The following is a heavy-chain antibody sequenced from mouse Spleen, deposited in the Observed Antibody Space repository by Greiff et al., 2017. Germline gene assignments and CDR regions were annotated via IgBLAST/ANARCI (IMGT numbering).Heavy chain of an antibody. CDR3: ASPSGTYYFDY. V-gene: IGHV1-4*01. Sequence: QVQLQQSGAELARPGASVKMSCKASGYTFTSYTMHWVKQRPGQGLEWIGYINPSSGYTKYNQKFKDKATLTADKSSSTAYMQLSSLTSEDSAVYYCASPSGTYYFDYWGQGTTLTVSS. CDR2: INPSSGYT. CDR1: GYTFTSYT. J-gene: IGHJ2*01. D-gene: IGHD4-1*02.